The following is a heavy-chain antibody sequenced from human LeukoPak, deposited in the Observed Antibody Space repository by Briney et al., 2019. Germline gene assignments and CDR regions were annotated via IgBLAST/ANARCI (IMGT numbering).Heavy chain of an antibody. V-gene: IGHV3-72*01. Sequence: GGSLRVSCAASGFTVSDYHMDWVRQAPGKGLEWVGRSRNKVNSYTREYAASVRGRFTISRDDSKNSLYLEMNSLKTEDTAVYYCVRGRSGAFDYWGQGTLVTVSS. D-gene: IGHD7-27*01. J-gene: IGHJ4*02. CDR3: VRGRSGAFDY. CDR1: GFTVSDYH. CDR2: SRNKVNSYTR.